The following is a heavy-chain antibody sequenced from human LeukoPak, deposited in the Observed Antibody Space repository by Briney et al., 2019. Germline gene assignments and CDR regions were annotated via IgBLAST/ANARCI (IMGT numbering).Heavy chain of an antibody. CDR1: GGSISSSSYY. Sequence: SETLSLTCTVSGGSISSSSYYWGWIRQPPGKGLEWIGSIYYSGSTYYNPSLKSRVTISVDRSKNQFSLKLSSVTAADTAVYYCAREITSPTSYFDYWGQGTLVTVSS. V-gene: IGHV4-39*07. CDR3: AREITSPTSYFDY. D-gene: IGHD2-2*01. J-gene: IGHJ4*02. CDR2: IYYSGST.